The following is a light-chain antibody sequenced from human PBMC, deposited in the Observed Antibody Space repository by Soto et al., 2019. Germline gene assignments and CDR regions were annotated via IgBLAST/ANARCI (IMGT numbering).Light chain of an antibody. CDR1: QSVNSLY. CDR3: QWYSGSQT. J-gene: IGKJ4*01. CDR2: GAS. V-gene: IGKV3-20*01. Sequence: EIVLTQSPGTLSLSPGETATLSCRASQSVNSLYLAWYQQKPGQAPRLLIYGASSRATGIPDRSSGSGSGTDFTLTISRLEPEDFAVYYCQWYSGSQTFGGGTKVEIK.